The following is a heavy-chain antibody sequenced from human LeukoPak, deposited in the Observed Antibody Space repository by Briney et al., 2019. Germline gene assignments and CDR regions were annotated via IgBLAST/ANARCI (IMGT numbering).Heavy chain of an antibody. V-gene: IGHV3-7*01. J-gene: IGHJ4*02. CDR1: GFTFSSYW. CDR3: ARVSIAAAGYYFDY. Sequence: GGSLRLSCAASGFTFSSYWMSWVRQAPGKGLEWVANIKQDGSEKNYVDSVKGRFTISRDNAKNSLYLQMNSLRAEDTAVYYCARVSIAAAGYYFDYWGQGTLVTVSS. D-gene: IGHD6-13*01. CDR2: IKQDGSEK.